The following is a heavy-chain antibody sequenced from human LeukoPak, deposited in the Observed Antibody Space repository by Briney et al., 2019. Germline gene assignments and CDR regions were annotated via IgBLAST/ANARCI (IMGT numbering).Heavy chain of an antibody. CDR1: GYTFTSYY. J-gene: IGHJ4*02. CDR3: ATRPLVRYEHDDY. V-gene: IGHV1-46*01. D-gene: IGHD4/OR15-4a*01. Sequence: ASVKVSCKASGYTFTSYYMHWVRQAPGQGLEWMGIINPGGGSTSSTQKFHGRVTMTSDTSTSTVYMELSSLRSEDTAVYYCATRPLVRYEHDDYWGQGTLVTVSS. CDR2: INPGGGST.